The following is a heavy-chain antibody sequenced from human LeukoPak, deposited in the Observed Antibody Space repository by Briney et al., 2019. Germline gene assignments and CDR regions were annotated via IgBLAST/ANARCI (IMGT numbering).Heavy chain of an antibody. CDR1: GGSISSISSNNYH. CDR3: ARDCSGGSCYQRHDAFDI. D-gene: IGHD2-15*01. CDR2: IYYSGST. V-gene: IGHV4-39*07. J-gene: IGHJ3*02. Sequence: SETLSLTCIVSGGSISSISSNNYHWGWIRQPPGKGLEWIGSIYYSGSTYYNPSLKSRVTISVDTSKNQFSLKLSSVTAADTAVYYCARDCSGGSCYQRHDAFDIWGQGTMVTVSS.